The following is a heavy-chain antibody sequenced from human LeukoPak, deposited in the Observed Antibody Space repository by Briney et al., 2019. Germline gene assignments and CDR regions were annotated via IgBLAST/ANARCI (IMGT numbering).Heavy chain of an antibody. CDR1: GGSISSDY. V-gene: IGHV4-30-2*01. D-gene: IGHD3-22*01. CDR2: IYHSGST. CDR3: ARDGDYYDSSGPGAFDI. J-gene: IGHJ3*02. Sequence: SETLSLTCTVSGGSISSDYWSWIRQPPGKGLEWIGYIYHSGSTYYNPSLKSRVTISVDRSKNQFSLKLSSVTAADTAVYYCARDGDYYDSSGPGAFDIWGQGTMVTVSS.